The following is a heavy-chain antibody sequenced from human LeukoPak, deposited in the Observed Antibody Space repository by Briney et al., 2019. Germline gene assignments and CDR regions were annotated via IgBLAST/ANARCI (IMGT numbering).Heavy chain of an antibody. D-gene: IGHD2/OR15-2a*01. V-gene: IGHV3-43*02. CDR2: ITGDGSAT. J-gene: IGHJ4*02. CDR1: GFTFRDFS. CDR3: ARGNSTFSYTFDY. Sequence: PGGSLRLSCAASGFTFRDFSMHWVRQAPGKGLEWVSLITGDGSATHYADSVKRRFTISRDNSKNSLYLQMSGLRVEDTAFYYCARGNSTFSYTFDYWGQGILVTVSS.